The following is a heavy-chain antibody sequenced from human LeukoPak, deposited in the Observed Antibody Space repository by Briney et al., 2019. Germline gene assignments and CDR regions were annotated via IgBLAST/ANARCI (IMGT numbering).Heavy chain of an antibody. CDR1: GGSISSYY. CDR3: ARADAEYSSSWDPYYFDY. V-gene: IGHV4-59*08. J-gene: IGHJ4*02. Sequence: SETLSLTCTVSGGSISSYYWSWIRQPPGRGLEWIGYIYYSGSTNYNPSLKSRVTISVDTSKNQFSLKLSSVTPADTAVYYCARADAEYSSSWDPYYFDYWGQGTLVTVSS. CDR2: IYYSGST. D-gene: IGHD6-6*01.